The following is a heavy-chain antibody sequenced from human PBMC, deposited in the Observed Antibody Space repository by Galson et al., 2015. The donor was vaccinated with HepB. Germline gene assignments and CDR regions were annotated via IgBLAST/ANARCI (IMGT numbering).Heavy chain of an antibody. D-gene: IGHD6-19*01. CDR1: GFSLNTSGMC. V-gene: IGHV2-70*01. J-gene: IGHJ6*02. Sequence: PALVKPTQTLTLTCTFSGFSLNTSGMCVSWIRQPPGKALEWLALIDWDGDKHFSTSLRTRLTISKDTPENQVVLAMTNTDPVDTATYYCARIRWHTAVSETQNYFYYGMDAWGQGTTVTVSS. CDR2: IDWDGDK. CDR3: ARIRWHTAVSETQNYFYYGMDA.